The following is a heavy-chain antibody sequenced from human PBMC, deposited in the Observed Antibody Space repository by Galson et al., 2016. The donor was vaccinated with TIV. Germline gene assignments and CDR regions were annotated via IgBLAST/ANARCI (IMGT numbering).Heavy chain of an antibody. D-gene: IGHD3-9*01. V-gene: IGHV1-2*02. CDR2: INPNSGDT. Sequence: SVKVSCKASGYTFTDYYVHWVRQAPGQGLEWMGWINPNSGDTNSAQNFQDRVTMTRDTSIITIYMELSRLRSDDTAVYYCARRERYFNYMDVWGKGTMVTVSS. J-gene: IGHJ6*03. CDR1: GYTFTDYY. CDR3: ARRERYFNYMDV.